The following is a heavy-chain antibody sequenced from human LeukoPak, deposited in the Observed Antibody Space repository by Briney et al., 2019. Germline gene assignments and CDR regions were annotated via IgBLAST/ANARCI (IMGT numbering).Heavy chain of an antibody. CDR3: ARDPGSYRYSDY. CDR1: GFTFSSYA. J-gene: IGHJ4*02. CDR2: ISGSGGST. D-gene: IGHD3-16*02. V-gene: IGHV3-23*01. Sequence: GGSLRLSCAASGFTFSSYAMSWVRQAPGKGLEGVSAISGSGGSTYYADSVKGRFTISRDNAKNSLYLQMNSLGAEDTAVYYCARDPGSYRYSDYWGQGTLVTVSS.